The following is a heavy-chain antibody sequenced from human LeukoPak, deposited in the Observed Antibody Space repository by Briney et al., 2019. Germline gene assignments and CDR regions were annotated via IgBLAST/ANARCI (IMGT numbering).Heavy chain of an antibody. CDR3: ASHDYGDYVTH. J-gene: IGHJ4*02. Sequence: SETLSLTCAVYSGSFSVYYWSWIRQPPGKGLEWIGEINHSGSTNYNPSLKSRVTISVDTSKNQFSLKLSSVTAADTAVYYCASHDYGDYVTHWGQGTLVTVSS. CDR1: SGSFSVYY. D-gene: IGHD4-17*01. V-gene: IGHV4-34*01. CDR2: INHSGST.